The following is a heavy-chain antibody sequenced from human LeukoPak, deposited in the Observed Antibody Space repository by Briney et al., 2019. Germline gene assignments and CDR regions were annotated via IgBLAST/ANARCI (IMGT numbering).Heavy chain of an antibody. V-gene: IGHV3-74*01. J-gene: IGHJ4*02. CDR3: ARGGSRSWYGFVY. D-gene: IGHD6-13*01. Sequence: GGSLRLSCAASGFTFSSYWMHWVRQAPGKGLVWVSRINTDGSSTSYADSVKGRFTISRDNAKNMLYLQMNSLRAEDTAVYYCARGGSRSWYGFVYWGQGTLVTASS. CDR2: INTDGSST. CDR1: GFTFSSYW.